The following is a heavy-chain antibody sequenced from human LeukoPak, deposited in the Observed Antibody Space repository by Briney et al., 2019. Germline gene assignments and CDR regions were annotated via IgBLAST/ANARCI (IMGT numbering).Heavy chain of an antibody. V-gene: IGHV3-7*01. Sequence: GGSLRLSCAASGFTFSSYWMSWVRQAPGKGLEWVANIKQDGSEKYYVDSVKGRFTISRDNAKNSLYLQMNSLRVEDTAVYYCARDVRIVYYDRSPDYWGQGTLVTVSS. CDR3: ARDVRIVYYDRSPDY. J-gene: IGHJ4*02. D-gene: IGHD3-22*01. CDR1: GFTFSSYW. CDR2: IKQDGSEK.